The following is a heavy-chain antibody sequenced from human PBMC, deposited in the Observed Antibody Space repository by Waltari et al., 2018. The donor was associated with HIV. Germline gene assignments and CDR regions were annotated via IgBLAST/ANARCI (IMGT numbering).Heavy chain of an antibody. D-gene: IGHD3-22*01. J-gene: IGHJ4*02. CDR1: GFSLRTSGVG. CDR2: IYWNDDK. CDR3: AQSHSSAYYFDY. Sequence: QITLKESGPTLVKPTQTLTLTCTFSGFSLRTSGVGVGWIRQPPGKALEWLALIYWNDDKRYSPPLKSRLTVTKDTSKNQVVLTMTNMDPVDTATYYCAQSHSSAYYFDYWGQGTLVTVSS. V-gene: IGHV2-5*01.